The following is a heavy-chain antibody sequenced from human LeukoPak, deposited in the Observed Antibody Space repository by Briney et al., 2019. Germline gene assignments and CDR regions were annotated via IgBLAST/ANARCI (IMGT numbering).Heavy chain of an antibody. CDR3: AIRPSTADAFDI. J-gene: IGHJ3*02. V-gene: IGHV1-3*01. CDR2: INAGNGNT. Sequence: GASVKVSCKASGYTLTSYAMHWVRQAPGQRLEWMGWINAGNGNTKYSQKFQGRVTITRDTSASTAYMELSSLRSEDTAVYYCAIRPSTADAFDIWGQGTMVTVSS. CDR1: GYTLTSYA.